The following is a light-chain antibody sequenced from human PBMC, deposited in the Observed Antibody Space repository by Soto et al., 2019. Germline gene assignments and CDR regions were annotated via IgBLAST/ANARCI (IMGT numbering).Light chain of an antibody. CDR3: QQLNGYPLT. CDR1: QGISSY. J-gene: IGKJ5*01. CDR2: GAS. V-gene: IGKV1-9*01. Sequence: DIPLTQSPSFLSASVGDRVTITCRASQGISSYLAWFQQKPGRAPNLLIYGASTLQSGVPSRFSGSGSGTDFTLTISNLQPEDFATYYCQQLNGYPLTFGQGTRLEIK.